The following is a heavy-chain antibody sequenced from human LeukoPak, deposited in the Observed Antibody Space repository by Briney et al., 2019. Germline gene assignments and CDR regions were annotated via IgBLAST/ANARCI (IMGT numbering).Heavy chain of an antibody. J-gene: IGHJ4*02. V-gene: IGHV3-23*01. CDR3: ASTYDFWSGYPFQN. D-gene: IGHD3-3*01. Sequence: GGSLRLSCAASGFTFSSYVMHWVRQAPGKGLEWVSAISGSGGSTYYADSVKGRFTISRDNSQNTLYQEMNSLRAEDTAIYYCASTYDFWSGYPFQNWGQGILVTVSS. CDR1: GFTFSSYV. CDR2: ISGSGGST.